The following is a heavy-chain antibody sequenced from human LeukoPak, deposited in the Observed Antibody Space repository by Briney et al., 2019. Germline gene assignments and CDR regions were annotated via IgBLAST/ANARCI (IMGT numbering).Heavy chain of an antibody. D-gene: IGHD4-23*01. J-gene: IGHJ4*02. CDR1: GFTFSSYW. CDR2: IASDGSST. V-gene: IGHV3-74*01. CDR3: AGGRPHGNDY. Sequence: GGSLRLSCAASGFTFSSYWLDWVRQAPGKGLVWVSRIASDGSSTTYADSVKGRFSISRDNAKNTRYLQMNSLRVEDTAVYYCAGGRPHGNDYWGQGTLVTVSS.